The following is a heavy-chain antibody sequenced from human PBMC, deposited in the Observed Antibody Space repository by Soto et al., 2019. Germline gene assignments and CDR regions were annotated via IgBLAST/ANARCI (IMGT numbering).Heavy chain of an antibody. J-gene: IGHJ4*02. CDR2: ISGDSSAI. CDR1: EFSFSDYH. D-gene: IGHD1-1*01. CDR3: ARGGNERSFDY. Sequence: GGSLRLSCAASEFSFSDYHMNWVRRAPGKGLDWVSCISGDSSAIYYGDSVKGRFTISRDNAKNSLYLQLNNLRAEDTAVYFCARGGNERSFDYWGQGTLVTVSS. V-gene: IGHV3-48*01.